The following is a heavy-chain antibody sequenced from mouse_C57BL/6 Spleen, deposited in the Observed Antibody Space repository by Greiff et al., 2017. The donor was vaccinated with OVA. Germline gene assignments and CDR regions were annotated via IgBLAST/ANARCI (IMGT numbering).Heavy chain of an antibody. CDR2: ISGGGGNT. J-gene: IGHJ2*01. CDR1: GFTFSSYT. Sequence: EVKLQESGGGLVKPGGSLKLSCAASGFTFSSYTMSWVRQTPEKRLEWVATISGGGGNTYYPDSVKGRFTISRDNAKNTLYLQMSSLRSEDTALYYCARQIPYYFDYWGQGTTLTVSS. V-gene: IGHV5-9*01. CDR3: ARQIPYYFDY.